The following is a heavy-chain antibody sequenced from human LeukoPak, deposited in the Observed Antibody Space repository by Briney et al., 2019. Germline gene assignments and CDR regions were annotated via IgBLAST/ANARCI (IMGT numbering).Heavy chain of an antibody. CDR2: INLDGSVK. J-gene: IGHJ4*02. CDR1: GFTFSSYA. V-gene: IGHV3-7*01. CDR3: AREVPGGSSWFDY. D-gene: IGHD6-13*01. Sequence: GGSLRLSCAASGFTFSSYAMSWVRQAPGKGLEWVANINLDGSVKNYVASVKGRFTISRDNAKNSLYLQMNSLRAEDTAVYYCAREVPGGSSWFDYWGQGTLVTVSS.